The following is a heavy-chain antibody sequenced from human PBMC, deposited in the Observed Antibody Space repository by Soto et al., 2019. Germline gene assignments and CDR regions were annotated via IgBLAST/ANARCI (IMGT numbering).Heavy chain of an antibody. CDR2: LLRSGSSA. CDR3: AKDAISGDGIWLMDS. CDR1: GFTFLNYA. D-gene: IGHD4-17*01. Sequence: GRSLRLSSPASGFTFLNYAMTWARQAPGKGLEWVSSLLRSGSSAYYADSVRGRFTISSDTTATTLYLQMDNLSAEDTAIYYCAKDAISGDGIWLMDSWGQGTVVTVSS. J-gene: IGHJ4*02. V-gene: IGHV3-23*01.